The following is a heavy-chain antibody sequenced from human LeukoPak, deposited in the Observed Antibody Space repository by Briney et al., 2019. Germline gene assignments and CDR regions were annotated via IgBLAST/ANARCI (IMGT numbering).Heavy chain of an antibody. J-gene: IGHJ6*02. CDR1: GGSFSGYY. V-gene: IGHV4-34*01. Sequence: SETLSLTCAVYGGSFSGYYWSWIRQPPGKGLEWIGEINHSGSTNYNPSLKSRVTISVDTSKNQFSLKLSSVTAADTAVYYCARGSPASGWYVGYYYYGMDVWGQGTTATVSS. CDR3: ARGSPASGWYVGYYYYGMDV. D-gene: IGHD6-19*01. CDR2: INHSGST.